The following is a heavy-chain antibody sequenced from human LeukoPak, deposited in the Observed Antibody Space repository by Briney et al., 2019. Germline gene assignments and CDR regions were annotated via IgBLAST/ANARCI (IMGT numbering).Heavy chain of an antibody. J-gene: IGHJ4*02. CDR1: GGTFSSYA. CDR3: ARTYYYGSGSYYYFDY. V-gene: IGHV1-69*13. CDR2: IIPIFGTA. D-gene: IGHD3-10*01. Sequence: SVKVSCKTCGGTFSSYAISWVRQAPGQGLEWMGGIIPIFGTANYAQKFQGRVTITADESTSTAYMELRSLRSEGTAVYYCARTYYYGSGSYYYFDYWGQGTLVTVSS.